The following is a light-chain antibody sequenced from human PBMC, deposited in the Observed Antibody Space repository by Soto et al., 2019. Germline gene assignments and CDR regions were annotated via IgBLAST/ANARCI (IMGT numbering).Light chain of an antibody. V-gene: IGKV3-11*01. Sequence: EIVLTQSPATLSLSPGDRATLSCRASQNVRTYLGWYQQKPGQAPRLLIYDASNRATGIPARFSGSGSGTDFTLTISSLDPEDFAVYYCQQRATWPPFTFGPGTKVDLK. J-gene: IGKJ3*01. CDR3: QQRATWPPFT. CDR2: DAS. CDR1: QNVRTY.